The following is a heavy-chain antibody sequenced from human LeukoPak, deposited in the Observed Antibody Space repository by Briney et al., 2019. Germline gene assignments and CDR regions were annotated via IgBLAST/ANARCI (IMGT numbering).Heavy chain of an antibody. CDR2: IYTSGGT. J-gene: IGHJ5*02. Sequence: SQTLSLTCTVSGGSISSGSYYWSWIRQPAGKGLEWIGRIYTSGGTNYNPSLKSRVTISVDTSKNQFSLKLSSVTAADTAVYYCARGRYYGSGSYYNLDWFDPWGQGTLVTVSS. CDR3: ARGRYYGSGSYYNLDWFDP. D-gene: IGHD3-10*01. CDR1: GGSISSGSYY. V-gene: IGHV4-61*02.